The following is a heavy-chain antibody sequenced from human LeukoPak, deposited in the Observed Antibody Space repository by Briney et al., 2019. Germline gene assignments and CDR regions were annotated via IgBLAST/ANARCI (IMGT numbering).Heavy chain of an antibody. CDR3: AKDVGSGYYSPYFDY. J-gene: IGHJ4*02. V-gene: IGHV3-9*01. D-gene: IGHD3-22*01. CDR2: ISWNSGGI. Sequence: GRSLRLSCAASGFTFDDYAMHWVRQAPGKGLEWVSGISWNSGGIGYADSVRGRFTISRDNAKNSLYLQMNSLRAEDTALYYCAKDVGSGYYSPYFDYWGQGTLVTVSS. CDR1: GFTFDDYA.